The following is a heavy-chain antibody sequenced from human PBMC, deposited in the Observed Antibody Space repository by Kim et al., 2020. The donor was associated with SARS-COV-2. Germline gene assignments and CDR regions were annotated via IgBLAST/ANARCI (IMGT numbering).Heavy chain of an antibody. CDR1: GASVDSGHNY. CDR3: ARDRANYDRRGPGLYY. D-gene: IGHD3-22*01. CDR2: IYYTRSFT. J-gene: IGHJ4*02. V-gene: IGHV4-61*01. Sequence: SETLSLTCSVSGASVDSGHNYWTWMRQAPGKAFDWIGYIYYTRSFTTYNPSLESRVTISADPPKNQFSLSLESVTVAVTALYNCARDRANYDRRGPGLYYWGREPLVTVSS.